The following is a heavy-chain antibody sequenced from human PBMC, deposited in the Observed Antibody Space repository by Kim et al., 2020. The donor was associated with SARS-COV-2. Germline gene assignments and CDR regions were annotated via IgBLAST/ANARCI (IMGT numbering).Heavy chain of an antibody. CDR2: ISYDGSNK. CDR3: ARDKSGSYWGGFDY. V-gene: IGHV3-30-3*01. Sequence: GGSLRLSCAASGFTFSSYAMHWVRQAPGKGLEWVAVISYDGSNKYYADSVKGRFTISRDNSKNTLYLQMNSLRAEDTAVYYCARDKSGSYWGGFDYWGKG. J-gene: IGHJ4*02. D-gene: IGHD1-26*01. CDR1: GFTFSSYA.